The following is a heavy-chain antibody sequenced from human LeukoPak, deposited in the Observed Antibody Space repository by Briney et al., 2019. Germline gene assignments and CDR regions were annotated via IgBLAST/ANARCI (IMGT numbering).Heavy chain of an antibody. Sequence: GASVKVSCKASGGTFSSYAISWVRQAPGQGLEWMGRIIPIFGTANYAQKFQGRVTITADKSTSTAYMELSSLRSEDTAVYYCARFSGYDRIGIWGQGTMVTVSS. J-gene: IGHJ3*02. V-gene: IGHV1-69*06. CDR3: ARFSGYDRIGI. CDR1: GGTFSSYA. CDR2: IIPIFGTA. D-gene: IGHD5-12*01.